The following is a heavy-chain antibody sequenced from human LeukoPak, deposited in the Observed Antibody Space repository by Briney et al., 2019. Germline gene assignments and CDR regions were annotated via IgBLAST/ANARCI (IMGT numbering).Heavy chain of an antibody. Sequence: GGSLRLSCAASGFTFSSNAMSWVRQAPGKGLEWVSAVSGSGGKTFYADSVKGRFTISRDNSKNTLYLQMDSLRVEDTAIYHCATEEQLAGGGVGDYFAYWGQGTLVTVSS. D-gene: IGHD2-8*02. CDR1: GFTFSSNA. J-gene: IGHJ4*02. CDR2: VSGSGGKT. CDR3: ATEEQLAGGGVGDYFAY. V-gene: IGHV3-23*01.